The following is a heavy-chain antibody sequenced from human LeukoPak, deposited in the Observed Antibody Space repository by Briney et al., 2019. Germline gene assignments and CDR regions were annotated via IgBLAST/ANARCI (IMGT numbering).Heavy chain of an antibody. V-gene: IGHV4-31*03. D-gene: IGHD1-14*01. CDR3: ARHVRMTTPRDYYYYYYMDV. CDR1: GGSISSGGYY. CDR2: IYYSGST. J-gene: IGHJ6*03. Sequence: SQTLSLTCTVSGGSISSGGYYWSWIRQHPGKGLEWIGYIYYSGSTYYNPSLKSRVTISVDTSKNQFSLKLSSVTAADTAVYYCARHVRMTTPRDYYYYYYMDVWGKGTTVTVSS.